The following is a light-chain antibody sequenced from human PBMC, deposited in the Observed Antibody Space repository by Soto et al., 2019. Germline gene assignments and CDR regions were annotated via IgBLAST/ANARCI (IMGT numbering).Light chain of an antibody. CDR2: DAS. Sequence: DIQMTQSPSTLSASVGDRVTITCRASQTISIYLAWCQQRPGEAPKLLIYDASTLESGVPTRFSGSGSGTEFSLTISSLQPDDFATYYCQQYSSSSPTFGQGTKVESK. V-gene: IGKV1-5*01. J-gene: IGKJ1*01. CDR1: QTISIY. CDR3: QQYSSSSPT.